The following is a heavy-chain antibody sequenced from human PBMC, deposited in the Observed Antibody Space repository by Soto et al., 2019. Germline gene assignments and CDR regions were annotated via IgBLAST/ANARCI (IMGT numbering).Heavy chain of an antibody. Sequence: SETLSLTCTGSGGSFNTHYWNWIRQSPGKGLEWIGFIYYSGTTKYNPSLKSRVSMSLDTSKNQFFLNLRSVTAADTAVYYCAREMTTVHSHWFDSWGQGAPVTVS. CDR3: AREMTTVHSHWFDS. D-gene: IGHD4-17*01. CDR1: GGSFNTHY. V-gene: IGHV4-59*11. J-gene: IGHJ5*01. CDR2: IYYSGTT.